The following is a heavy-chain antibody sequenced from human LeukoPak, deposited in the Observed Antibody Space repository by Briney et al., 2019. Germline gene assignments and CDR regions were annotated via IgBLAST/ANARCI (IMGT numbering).Heavy chain of an antibody. CDR3: AGGGGY. D-gene: IGHD3-10*01. J-gene: IGHJ4*02. V-gene: IGHV3-7*02. Sequence: PGGSPRLSCAGSGFAFSRYWMRWVRQAPGKGLEWVATVKEDGSEKYYVDSVKGRFTISRDNAKNSLYLQMNSLRVDDTAVYYCAGGGGYWGQGTLVTVSS. CDR1: GFAFSRYW. CDR2: VKEDGSEK.